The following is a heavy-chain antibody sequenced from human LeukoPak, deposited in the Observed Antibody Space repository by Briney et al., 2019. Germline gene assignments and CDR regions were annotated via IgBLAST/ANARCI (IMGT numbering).Heavy chain of an antibody. V-gene: IGHV3-21*01. J-gene: IGHJ3*01. Sequence: PGGSLRLSCAAPEFTFSTYSMNWVRQAPGKGLEWVSSICRSSSYIYYADSVKGRFTISRDNAKNSLYLQMNSLRAEDTAVYYCARGFGYTYGNDSFDVWGQGTMVTVSS. CDR3: ARGFGYTYGNDSFDV. D-gene: IGHD5-18*01. CDR2: ICRSSSYI. CDR1: EFTFSTYS.